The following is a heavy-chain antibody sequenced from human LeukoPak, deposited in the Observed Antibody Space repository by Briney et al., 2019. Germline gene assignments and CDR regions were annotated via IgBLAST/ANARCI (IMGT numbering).Heavy chain of an antibody. J-gene: IGHJ3*02. D-gene: IGHD1-7*01. Sequence: GGSLRLSCAASGFTFSSYSMNWVRQAPGKGLEWVSSISSSSSYIYYADSVKGRFTISRDNAKNSLYLQMNSLRAEDTAVYYCARDLIRYNWNSTDAFDIWGQGTMVTVSS. CDR1: GFTFSSYS. V-gene: IGHV3-21*01. CDR3: ARDLIRYNWNSTDAFDI. CDR2: ISSSSSYI.